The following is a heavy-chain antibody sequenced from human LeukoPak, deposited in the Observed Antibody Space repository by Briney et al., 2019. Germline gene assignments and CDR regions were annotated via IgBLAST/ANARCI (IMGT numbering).Heavy chain of an antibody. CDR2: IIPIFGRA. CDR3: ARGTLGELSREYFDY. V-gene: IGHV1-69*13. CDR1: ACTFSSYA. J-gene: IGHJ4*02. D-gene: IGHD3-16*02. Sequence: SVKVSFKASACTFSSYAISWGRQAPGQGLEWMGGIIPIFGRANYAQKFQGRVTITADETTSTAYMELSSMRSDVTAVYYCARGTLGELSREYFDYWGQGTLVTVSS.